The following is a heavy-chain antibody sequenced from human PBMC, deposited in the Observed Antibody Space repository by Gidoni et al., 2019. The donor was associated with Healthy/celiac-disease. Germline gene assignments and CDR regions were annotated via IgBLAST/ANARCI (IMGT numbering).Heavy chain of an antibody. Sequence: EVQLVESGGGLVQPGGSLRLSCAASGFTFRSYWMRWVRQAPGKGLEWVANIKQDGSEKYYVDSVKGRFTISRDNAKNSLYLQMNSLRAEDTAVYYCARSRRDFWAENYYYMDVWGKGTTVTVSS. V-gene: IGHV3-7*03. J-gene: IGHJ6*03. CDR1: GFTFRSYW. D-gene: IGHD3-3*01. CDR3: ARSRRDFWAENYYYMDV. CDR2: IKQDGSEK.